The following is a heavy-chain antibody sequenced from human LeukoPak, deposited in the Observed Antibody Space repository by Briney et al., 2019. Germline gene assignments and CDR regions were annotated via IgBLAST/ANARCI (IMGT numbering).Heavy chain of an antibody. CDR1: VLTFRSVD. D-gene: IGHD1-26*01. J-gene: IGHJ4*02. CDR3: AKDLVGAKASFSGGRPFDY. CDR2: ISGGGGST. Sequence: LRGSCVKTVLTFRSVDLGGGRHIQRKGREWGSPISGGGGSTYYADSVKGRFTISRDNSKNTLYLQMNSLRAEDTAVYYCAKDLVGAKASFSGGRPFDYWGQGTLVTVSS. V-gene: IGHV3-23*01.